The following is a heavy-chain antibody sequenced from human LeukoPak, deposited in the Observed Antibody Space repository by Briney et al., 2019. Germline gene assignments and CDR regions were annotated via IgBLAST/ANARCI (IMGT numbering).Heavy chain of an antibody. D-gene: IGHD4-17*01. V-gene: IGHV1-46*01. CDR3: ARDFRVTTVTSNYYYYYMDV. Sequence: ASVKVSCKASGYTFTSYYMHWVRQAPGQGLGWMGIINPSGGSTSYAQKFQGRVTMTRDMSTSTVYMELSSLRSEDTAVYYCARDFRVTTVTSNYYYYYMDVWGKGTTVTVSS. CDR1: GYTFTSYY. CDR2: INPSGGST. J-gene: IGHJ6*03.